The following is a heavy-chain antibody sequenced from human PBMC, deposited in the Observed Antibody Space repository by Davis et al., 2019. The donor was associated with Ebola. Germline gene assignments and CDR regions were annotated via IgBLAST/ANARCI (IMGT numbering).Heavy chain of an antibody. J-gene: IGHJ4*02. CDR1: GFTFSSYS. V-gene: IGHV3-21*01. Sequence: GESLKISCAASGFTFSSYSMNWVRQAPGKGLEWVSSISSSSSYIYYADSVKGRFTISRDNAKNSLYLQMNSLRAEDTAVYYCARVYQIIAAADDDYWGQGTLVTVSS. CDR2: ISSSSSYI. D-gene: IGHD6-13*01. CDR3: ARVYQIIAAADDDY.